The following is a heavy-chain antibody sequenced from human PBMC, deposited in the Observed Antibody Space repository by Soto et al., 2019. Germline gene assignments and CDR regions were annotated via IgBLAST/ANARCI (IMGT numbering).Heavy chain of an antibody. CDR2: FIPIFGTA. CDR1: GGTFSSYA. J-gene: IGHJ4*02. V-gene: IGHV1-69*01. CDR3: ARLGDGYNFLDY. Sequence: QVQLVQSGAEVQKPGSSVKVSCKASGGTFSSYAISWVRQAPGQGLEWMGGFIPIFGTANYAQKFQGRVTITADESTSTAYMELSSLRSEDTAVYYCARLGDGYNFLDYWGQGTLVTVSS. D-gene: IGHD1-1*01.